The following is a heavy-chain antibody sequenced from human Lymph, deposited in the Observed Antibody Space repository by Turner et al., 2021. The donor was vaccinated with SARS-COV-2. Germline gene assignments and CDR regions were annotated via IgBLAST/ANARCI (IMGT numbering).Heavy chain of an antibody. CDR2: ISYDGSDK. Sequence: QVQLVASGGGVVQHGRSMIIPCAASGFPFSSYALHWVRHVPCKGLEWLAFISYDGSDKYYADSVKGRFTFSRDNSKNTLYLQMNSLRAEDTAVYYCARDRDSSGWVDYWGQGTLVTVSS. V-gene: IGHV3-30*04. CDR3: ARDRDSSGWVDY. D-gene: IGHD3-22*01. CDR1: GFPFSSYA. J-gene: IGHJ4*02.